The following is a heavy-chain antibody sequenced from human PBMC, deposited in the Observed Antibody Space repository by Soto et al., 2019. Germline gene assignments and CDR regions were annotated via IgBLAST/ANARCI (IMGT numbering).Heavy chain of an antibody. J-gene: IGHJ4*02. CDR1: GDSISNYY. V-gene: IGHV4-59*08. CDR2: IHYSGST. Sequence: LSETLSLTCTVSGDSISNYYWSWIRQPPGKGLEWIGYIHYSGSTNYNPSLKSRVTISLDTSKNQFSVKLSSVTAADTAVYYCARRYYGSGIYYEDYWGRGTLVTVSS. D-gene: IGHD3-10*01. CDR3: ARRYYGSGIYYEDY.